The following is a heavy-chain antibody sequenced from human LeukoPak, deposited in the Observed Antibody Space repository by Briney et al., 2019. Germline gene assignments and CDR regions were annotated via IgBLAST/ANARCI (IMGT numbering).Heavy chain of an antibody. CDR2: ISGSSGII. J-gene: IGHJ4*02. D-gene: IGHD1-1*01. CDR1: GFTFNTYT. V-gene: IGHV3-48*01. Sequence: GGSLRLSCAASGFTFNTYTMNWVRQAPGKGLEWVSYISGSSGIIDYADSVRGRFTISRDNAKNSLYLQMNSLRAEDTAVYYCANEMERYLFDYWGQGTLVTVSS. CDR3: ANEMERYLFDY.